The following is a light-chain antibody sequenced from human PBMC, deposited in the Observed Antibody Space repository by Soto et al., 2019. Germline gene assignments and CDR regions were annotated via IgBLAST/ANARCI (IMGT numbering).Light chain of an antibody. CDR1: QSISSW. J-gene: IGKJ1*01. V-gene: IGKV1-5*03. CDR3: QQYNSYST. Sequence: DIQMTQSPSTLSASVGDRVTITCRASQSISSWLAWYQQKPGKAPKLLIYKASSLQSGVPSRLSGSGSGTEFTLTISSLQPDDFATYYCQQYNSYSTFGQGTKVESK. CDR2: KAS.